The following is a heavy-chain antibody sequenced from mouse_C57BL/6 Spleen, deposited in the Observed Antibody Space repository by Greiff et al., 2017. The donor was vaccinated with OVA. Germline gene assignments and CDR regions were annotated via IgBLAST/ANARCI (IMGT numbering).Heavy chain of an antibody. CDR3: ARGLRLSYYAMDY. CDR1: GYTFTDHT. V-gene: IGHV1-78*01. CDR2: IYPRDGST. J-gene: IGHJ4*01. D-gene: IGHD3-2*02. Sequence: LQESDAELVKPGASVKISCKVSGYTFTDHTIHWMKQRPEQGLEWIGYIYPRDGSTKYNEKFKGKATLTADKSSSTAYMQLNSLTSEDSAVYFCARGLRLSYYAMDYWGQGTSVTVSS.